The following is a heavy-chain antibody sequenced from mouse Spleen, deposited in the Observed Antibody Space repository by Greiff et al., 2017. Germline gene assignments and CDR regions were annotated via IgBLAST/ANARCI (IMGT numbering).Heavy chain of an antibody. V-gene: IGHV2-2*02. CDR2: IWSGGST. D-gene: IGHD2-10*02. CDR1: GFSLTSYG. CDR3: ARKGYGNAWFAY. Sequence: QVQLQQSGPGLVQPSQTLSITCTASGFSLTSYGVHWVRQSPGQGLEWLGVIWSGGSTDYNAAFISRLSISKDNSKSQVFFKMNSLQANDTAIYYCARKGYGNAWFAYWGQGTLVTVSA. J-gene: IGHJ3*01.